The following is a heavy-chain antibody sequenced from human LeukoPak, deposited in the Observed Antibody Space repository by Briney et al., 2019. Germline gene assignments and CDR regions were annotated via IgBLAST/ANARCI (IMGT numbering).Heavy chain of an antibody. Sequence: GSLRLSCAASGFTFSNYWMSWVRQAPGRGLEWVANIKYDGGEKYYVDSVKGRLTISRDNAKDSLYLQMNSLRAEDTAVYYFTRDFQAAYHYHMDVWGKGTMVTVSS. V-gene: IGHV3-7*01. CDR2: IKYDGGEK. J-gene: IGHJ6*03. CDR3: TRDFQAAYHYHMDV. CDR1: GFTFSNYW. D-gene: IGHD6-25*01.